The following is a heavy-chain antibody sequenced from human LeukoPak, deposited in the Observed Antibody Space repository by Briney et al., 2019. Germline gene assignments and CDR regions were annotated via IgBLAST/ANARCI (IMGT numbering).Heavy chain of an antibody. V-gene: IGHV3-11*06. CDR3: ARDKESSGWYLTPYYYGMDV. D-gene: IGHD6-13*01. Sequence: PGGSLRLSCAASGFTFSDYYMTWIRQAPGKGLEWVSYIGSSSTYTHYADSVKGRFTISRDNVKDSLYLQMNSLRAEDTAVYYCARDKESSGWYLTPYYYGMDVWGKGTTVTVSS. CDR2: IGSSSTYT. J-gene: IGHJ6*04. CDR1: GFTFSDYY.